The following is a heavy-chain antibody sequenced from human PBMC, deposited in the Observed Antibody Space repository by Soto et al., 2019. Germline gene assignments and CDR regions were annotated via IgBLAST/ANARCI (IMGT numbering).Heavy chain of an antibody. CDR1: GGSISSGGYY. Sequence: SETLSLTCTVSGGSISSGGYYWSWIRQPPGKGLEWIGEINHSGSTNYNPSLKSRVTISVDKSKNQFSLKLSSVTAADTAVYYCARLGFGDHEGYYYGMDVWGQGTTVTVSS. J-gene: IGHJ6*02. V-gene: IGHV4-39*07. CDR2: INHSGST. CDR3: ARLGFGDHEGYYYGMDV. D-gene: IGHD3-10*01.